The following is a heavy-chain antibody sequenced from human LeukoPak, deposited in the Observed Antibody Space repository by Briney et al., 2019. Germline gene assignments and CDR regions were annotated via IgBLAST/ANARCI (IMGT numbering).Heavy chain of an antibody. J-gene: IGHJ4*02. D-gene: IGHD3-22*01. Sequence: PGGSLRLSCAASGFTFSYYWMGWVRQAPGKGLEWVANVKQDGSEKYYVDSVKGRFTISRDNAKNSLYLQMNSMRAEDTAVYYRARDEHQYYHASSGRFDYWGQGILVTVSS. V-gene: IGHV3-7*04. CDR1: GFTFSYYW. CDR2: VKQDGSEK. CDR3: ARDEHQYYHASSGRFDY.